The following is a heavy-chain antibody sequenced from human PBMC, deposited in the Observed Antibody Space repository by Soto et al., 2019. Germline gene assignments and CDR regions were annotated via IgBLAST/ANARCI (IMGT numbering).Heavy chain of an antibody. CDR1: GFTFSDYY. V-gene: IGHV3-11*01. Sequence: GGSLRLSCAASGFTFSDYYMSWIRQAPGKGLEWVSYISSSGSTIYYADSVKGRFTISRDNAKNSLYLQMNSLRAEDTAVYYCARDTEYSSSLFWFDPWGQGTLVTVSS. CDR2: ISSSGSTI. CDR3: ARDTEYSSSLFWFDP. J-gene: IGHJ5*02. D-gene: IGHD6-6*01.